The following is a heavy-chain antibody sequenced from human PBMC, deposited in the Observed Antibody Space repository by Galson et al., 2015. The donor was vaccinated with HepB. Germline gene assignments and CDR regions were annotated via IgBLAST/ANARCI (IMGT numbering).Heavy chain of an antibody. CDR3: AQLGTGY. J-gene: IGHJ4*02. CDR2: IYSSSSST. V-gene: IGHV3-53*01. CDR1: GFSVYSHY. D-gene: IGHD7-27*01. Sequence: SLRLSCAASGFSVYSHYMNWARQAPGKGLEWVSLIYSSSSSTNYADFVRGRFTISRDTSKNTVYLQMSRLRADDKAMYYCAQLGTGYWGRGTLVTVSS.